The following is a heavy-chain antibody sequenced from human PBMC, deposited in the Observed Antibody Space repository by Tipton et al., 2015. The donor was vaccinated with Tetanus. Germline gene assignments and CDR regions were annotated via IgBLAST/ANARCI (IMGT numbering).Heavy chain of an antibody. CDR2: IYFEGST. J-gene: IGHJ5*02. V-gene: IGHV4-39*02. CDR1: GGSMSGSGHY. CDR3: ATQTDNWFDP. Sequence: TLSLTCIVSGGSMSGSGHYGAWVRQSPGKGLEWIGSIYFEGSTYYSPSLKSRLTIDVDTSHNLFSLRLTSVTATDTAVYYCATQTDNWFDPWGQGTLVTVSS.